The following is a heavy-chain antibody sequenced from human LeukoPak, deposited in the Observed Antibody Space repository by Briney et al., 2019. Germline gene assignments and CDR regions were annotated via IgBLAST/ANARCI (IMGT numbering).Heavy chain of an antibody. V-gene: IGHV3-33*06. D-gene: IGHD4-17*01. CDR2: IWYDGSNK. Sequence: QPGRSLRLSCAASGFTFSSYGMHWVRQAPGKGLEWVAVIWYDGSNKYYADSVKGRFTISRDNSKNTLYLQMNSLRAEDTAVYYCAKDGDYGDYGWFDPWGQGTLVTVSS. CDR1: GFTFSSYG. J-gene: IGHJ5*02. CDR3: AKDGDYGDYGWFDP.